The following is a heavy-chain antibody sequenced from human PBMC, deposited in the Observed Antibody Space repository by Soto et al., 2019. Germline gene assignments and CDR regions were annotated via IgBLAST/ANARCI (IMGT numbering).Heavy chain of an antibody. Sequence: GGSLRLSCAASGFTFSSYSMNWVRQAPGKGLEWVSSISSSSYIYHADSVKGRFTISRDNAKNSLYLQMNSLRAEDTAVYYCAREGSQLAYGMDVWGQGTTVTVSS. CDR3: AREGSQLAYGMDV. D-gene: IGHD6-13*01. CDR1: GFTFSSYS. V-gene: IGHV3-21*01. J-gene: IGHJ6*02. CDR2: ISSSSYI.